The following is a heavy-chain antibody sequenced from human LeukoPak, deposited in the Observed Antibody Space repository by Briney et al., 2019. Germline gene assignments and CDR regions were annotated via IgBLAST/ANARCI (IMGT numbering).Heavy chain of an antibody. CDR3: ASLRGELHSFDY. D-gene: IGHD3-10*01. CDR2: IHYTGST. V-gene: IGHV4-59*04. CDR1: GGSISSYY. J-gene: IGHJ4*02. Sequence: SETLSLTCTVSGGSISSYYWSWIRQSPGKGLECIGYIHYTGSTYYNPSLKSRVTFSMDTSKNQFSLKLSFVTAADTAMFYCASLRGELHSFDYWGQGTLVTVSS.